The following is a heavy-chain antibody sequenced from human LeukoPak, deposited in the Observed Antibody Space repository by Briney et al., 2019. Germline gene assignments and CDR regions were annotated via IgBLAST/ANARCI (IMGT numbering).Heavy chain of an antibody. CDR1: GYIFTNYW. D-gene: IGHD4-11*01. CDR3: ARRVYSNYWYFDL. J-gene: IGHJ2*01. CDR2: IYPGDSDA. V-gene: IGHV5-51*01. Sequence: GGSLRLSCTGSGYIFTNYWIGWVRQMPGKGLEWMGIIYPGDSDARYGPSFQGQVTISADKSISTAYLQWSSLKASDTAIYYCARRVYSNYWYFDLWGRGTLVTVSS.